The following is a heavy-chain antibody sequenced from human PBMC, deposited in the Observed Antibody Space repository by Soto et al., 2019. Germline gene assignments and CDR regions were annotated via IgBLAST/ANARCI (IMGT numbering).Heavy chain of an antibody. Sequence: PGGSLRLSCAASGFTFSGSAMHWVRQASGKGLEWVGRIRSKANSYATAYAASVKGRFTISRDDSKNTAYLQMNSLKTEDTAVYYCTGYYYDSSGSLSPPPDYWGQGTLVTVSS. CDR1: GFTFSGSA. CDR2: IRSKANSYAT. V-gene: IGHV3-73*01. J-gene: IGHJ4*02. CDR3: TGYYYDSSGSLSPPPDY. D-gene: IGHD3-22*01.